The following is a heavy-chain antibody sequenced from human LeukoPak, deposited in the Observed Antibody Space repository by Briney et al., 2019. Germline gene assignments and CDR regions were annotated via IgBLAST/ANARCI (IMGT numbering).Heavy chain of an antibody. CDR2: ISSSSSTI. Sequence: PGGSLRLSCTASGFTFGDYAMSWFRQAPGKGLEWVSYISSSSSTIYYADSVKGRFTISRDNAKNSLYLQMNSLRAEDTAVYYCASLVGATSIDYWGQGTLVTVSS. J-gene: IGHJ4*02. V-gene: IGHV3-48*01. CDR1: GFTFGDYA. D-gene: IGHD1-26*01. CDR3: ASLVGATSIDY.